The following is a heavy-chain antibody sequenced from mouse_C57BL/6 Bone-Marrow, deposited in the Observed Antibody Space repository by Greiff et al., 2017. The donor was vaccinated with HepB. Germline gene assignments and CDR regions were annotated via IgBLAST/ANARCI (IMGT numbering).Heavy chain of an antibody. J-gene: IGHJ2*01. CDR2: INPGSGGT. Sequence: VQRVESGAELVRPGTSVKVSCKASGYAFTNYLIEWVKQRPGQGLEWIGVINPGSGGTNYNEKFKGKATLTADKSSSTAYMQLSSLSSEDSAVYFCARHPSPYYFDYWGQGTTLTVSS. CDR3: ARHPSPYYFDY. V-gene: IGHV1-54*01. CDR1: GYAFTNYL.